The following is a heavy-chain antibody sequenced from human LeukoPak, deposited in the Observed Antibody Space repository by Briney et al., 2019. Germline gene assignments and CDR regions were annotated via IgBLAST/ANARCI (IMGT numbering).Heavy chain of an antibody. CDR1: GGSIGSGGFY. CDR3: ARDPPGLYRFDY. D-gene: IGHD2-2*02. CDR2: IYHSGST. Sequence: PSETLSLTCTVSGGSIGSGGFYWSWVRQPPGKGLEWIGYIYHSGSTYYNPSLKSRVTISVDRSKNQFSLKLSSVTAADTAVYYCARDPPGLYRFDYWGQGTLVTVSS. V-gene: IGHV4-30-2*01. J-gene: IGHJ4*02.